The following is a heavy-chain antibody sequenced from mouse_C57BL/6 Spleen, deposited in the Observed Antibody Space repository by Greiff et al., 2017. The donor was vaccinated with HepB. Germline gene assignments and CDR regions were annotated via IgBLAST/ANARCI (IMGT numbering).Heavy chain of an antibody. D-gene: IGHD1-1*01. CDR2: ISGGGGNT. Sequence: EVKVVESGGGLVKPGGSLKLSCAASGFTFSSYTMSWVRQTPEKRLEWVATISGGGGNTYYPDSVKGRFTISRDNAKNTLYLQMSRRRSEDTALYYCARQRENYYGSSSYYFDYWGQGTTLTVSS. CDR1: GFTFSSYT. CDR3: ARQRENYYGSSSYYFDY. V-gene: IGHV5-9*01. J-gene: IGHJ2*01.